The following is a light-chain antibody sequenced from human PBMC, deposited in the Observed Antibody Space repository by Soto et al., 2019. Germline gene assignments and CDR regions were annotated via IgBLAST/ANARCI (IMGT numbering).Light chain of an antibody. Sequence: EIVMTQSPATLSVSPGERATLSCRASQSVSSNLAWYQQKPGQAPRLLIYGASTRATGIPARFSGSGSGTEFTLTISSLQSEDFAVYYCQPYNNPTTFGQGTKVEIK. CDR1: QSVSSN. V-gene: IGKV3-15*01. CDR2: GAS. J-gene: IGKJ1*01. CDR3: QPYNNPTT.